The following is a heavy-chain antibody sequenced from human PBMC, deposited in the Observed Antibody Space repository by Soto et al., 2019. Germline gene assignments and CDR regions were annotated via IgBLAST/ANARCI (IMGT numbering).Heavy chain of an antibody. D-gene: IGHD1-20*01. CDR2: IKHDGSKK. CDR1: GFTFSAYW. V-gene: IGHV3-7*01. J-gene: IGHJ6*02. Sequence: GSLRLSCAASGFTFSAYWMSWVRQTPGKGLEWVANIKHDGSKKYYVDSVKGRFTISRDNAKNSLFLEMNSLRAEDTAVFYCAIITRGFSMDVWGQGTTVTVSS. CDR3: AIITRGFSMDV.